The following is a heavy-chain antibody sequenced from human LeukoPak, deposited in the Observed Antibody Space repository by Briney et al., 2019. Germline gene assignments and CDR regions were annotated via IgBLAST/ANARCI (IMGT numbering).Heavy chain of an antibody. CDR3: ARAQARGAFSSQYYFDY. CDR2: IYYSGST. CDR1: GGSISSGGYY. D-gene: IGHD1-26*01. Sequence: SETLSLTCTASGGSISSGGYYWSRIRQHPGKGLEWIGYIYYSGSTYHNPSLKSRVTISVDTSKNQFSLKLSSVTAADTAVYYCARAQARGAFSSQYYFDYWGQGTLVTVSS. V-gene: IGHV4-31*03. J-gene: IGHJ4*02.